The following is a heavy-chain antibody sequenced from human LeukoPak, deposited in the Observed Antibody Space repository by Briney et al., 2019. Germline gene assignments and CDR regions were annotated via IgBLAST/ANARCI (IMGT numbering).Heavy chain of an antibody. CDR3: ASDMTGYSSGWYGNWFDP. J-gene: IGHJ5*02. Sequence: PSETLSLTCTVSGGSISSYYWSWIRQPAGKGLEWIGRIYTSGSTNYNPSLKSRVTMSVDTSKNQFSLKLSSVTAADTAVYYCASDMTGYSSGWYGNWFDPWGQGTLATVSS. CDR1: GGSISSYY. CDR2: IYTSGST. V-gene: IGHV4-4*07. D-gene: IGHD6-19*01.